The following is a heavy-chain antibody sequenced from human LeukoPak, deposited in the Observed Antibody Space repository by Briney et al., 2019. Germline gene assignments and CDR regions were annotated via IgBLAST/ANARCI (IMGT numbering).Heavy chain of an antibody. Sequence: ASVKVSCKASGYTFTGYYMHWVRQAPGQGLEWMGWINPNSGGTNYAQKFQGRVTMTRDTSISTAYMELSRLRSDDTAVYYCARVEGDIVVVPAVPFDPWGQGTLVTVSS. CDR1: GYTFTGYY. D-gene: IGHD2-2*01. J-gene: IGHJ5*02. V-gene: IGHV1-2*02. CDR2: INPNSGGT. CDR3: ARVEGDIVVVPAVPFDP.